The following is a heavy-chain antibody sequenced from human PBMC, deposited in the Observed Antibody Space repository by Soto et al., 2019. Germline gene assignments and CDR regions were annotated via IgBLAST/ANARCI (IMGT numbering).Heavy chain of an antibody. CDR1: GGSISSYY. J-gene: IGHJ4*02. CDR2: IYYSGST. V-gene: IGHV4-59*01. CDR3: ASGGSCYSRYCYFDY. D-gene: IGHD2-15*01. Sequence: SETLSLTCTVSGGSISSYYWSWIRQPPGKGLEWIGYIYYSGSTNYNPSLKSRVTISVDTSKNQFSLKLSSVTAADTAVYYCASGGSCYSRYCYFDYWGQGTLVTV.